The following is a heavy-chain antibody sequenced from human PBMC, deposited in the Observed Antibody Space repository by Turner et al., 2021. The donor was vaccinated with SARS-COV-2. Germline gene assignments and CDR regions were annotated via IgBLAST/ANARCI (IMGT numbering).Heavy chain of an antibody. CDR1: GFTFSSYS. CDR2: ISTTSNTI. Sequence: EVQLVESGGGLVQPGGSLRLSCAASGFTFSSYSMNWVRQAPGKGLEWVSYISTTSNTIYYADSVRGRFTISRDNAKNSLYLQMNSLRAEDTAVYYCARERGFGMEVWGQGTTVTVSS. CDR3: ARERGFGMEV. J-gene: IGHJ6*02. V-gene: IGHV3-48*01. D-gene: IGHD3-10*01.